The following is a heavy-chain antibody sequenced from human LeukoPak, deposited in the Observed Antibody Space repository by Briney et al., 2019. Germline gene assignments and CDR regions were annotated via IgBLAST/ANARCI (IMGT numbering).Heavy chain of an antibody. D-gene: IGHD6-6*01. CDR3: ARGRFKSSIAARPMGYYGMDV. Sequence: SETLSLTCAVYGGSFSGYYWSWIRQPPGKGLEWIGEINHSGSTNYNPSLKSRVTISVDTSKNQFSLKLSSVTAADTAVYYCARGRFKSSIAARPMGYYGMDVWGQGTTVTVS. V-gene: IGHV4-34*01. CDR1: GGSFSGYY. J-gene: IGHJ6*02. CDR2: INHSGST.